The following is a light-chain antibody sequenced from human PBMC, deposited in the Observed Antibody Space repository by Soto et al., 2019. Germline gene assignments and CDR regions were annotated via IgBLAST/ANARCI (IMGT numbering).Light chain of an antibody. J-gene: IGKJ1*01. CDR2: GAS. CDR1: QDITKF. Sequence: FHLPHTPSSVSASVGDRITITCRASQDITKFLAWYQQTPGKAPKLLIRGASTLYSGVPSRFSGSGSGTNFSLPISRVQHQDFVTSYCHQDRGSSRTFGQGTKVDIK. V-gene: IGKV1-12*01. CDR3: HQDRGSSRT.